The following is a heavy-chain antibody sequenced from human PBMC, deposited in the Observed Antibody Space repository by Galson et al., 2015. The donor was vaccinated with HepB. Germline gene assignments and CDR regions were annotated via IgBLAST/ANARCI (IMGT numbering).Heavy chain of an antibody. CDR1: GYTFTTYA. CDR2: ISTDNGKT. D-gene: IGHD3-10*01. CDR3: TRDPNYSGSGTYLTYYYGMDV. Sequence: SVKVSCKASGYTFTTYAIVWVRQAPGQGLEWMGWISTDNGKTKYAQKFQGRVSMTTDTSTTTAYMELRNLRSDDTAVYYCTRDPNYSGSGTYLTYYYGMDVWGQGTTVTVSS. V-gene: IGHV1-18*04. J-gene: IGHJ6*02.